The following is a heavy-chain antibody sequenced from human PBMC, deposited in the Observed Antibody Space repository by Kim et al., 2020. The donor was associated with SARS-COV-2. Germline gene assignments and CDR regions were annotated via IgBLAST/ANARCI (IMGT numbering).Heavy chain of an antibody. Sequence: DYAVSVKSRITINPDTSKNQFSLQLNSVTPEDTAVYYCARGSSSWAFGMDVWGQGTTVTVSS. V-gene: IGHV6-1*01. D-gene: IGHD6-13*01. J-gene: IGHJ6*02. CDR3: ARGSSSWAFGMDV.